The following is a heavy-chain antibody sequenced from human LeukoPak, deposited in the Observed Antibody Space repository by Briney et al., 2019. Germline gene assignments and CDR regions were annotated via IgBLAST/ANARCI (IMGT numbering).Heavy chain of an antibody. V-gene: IGHV4-39*01. CDR3: ASRRSGKNWFDP. D-gene: IGHD3-10*01. CDR1: SGSISSGDYY. Sequence: PSETLSLTCTVSSGSISSGDYYWGWVRQPPGEGLEWIASINYSGTTFYNPSLKSRVTISVDTSENQFSLKLSSVTAADTALYYCASRRSGKNWFDPWGQGTLVTVSS. CDR2: INYSGTT. J-gene: IGHJ5*02.